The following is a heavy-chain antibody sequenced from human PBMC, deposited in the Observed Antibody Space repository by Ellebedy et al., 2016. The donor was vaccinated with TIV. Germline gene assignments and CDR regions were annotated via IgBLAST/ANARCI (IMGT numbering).Heavy chain of an antibody. Sequence: GGSLRLSCAASGFTFSSYGMHWVRQAPGKGLEWVAVISYDGSNKYYADSVKGRFTISRDNSKNTLYLQMNSLRAEDTAVYYCAKQSGYNIDYWGQGTLVTVSS. CDR3: AKQSGYNIDY. CDR2: ISYDGSNK. V-gene: IGHV3-30*18. CDR1: GFTFSSYG. D-gene: IGHD5-24*01. J-gene: IGHJ4*02.